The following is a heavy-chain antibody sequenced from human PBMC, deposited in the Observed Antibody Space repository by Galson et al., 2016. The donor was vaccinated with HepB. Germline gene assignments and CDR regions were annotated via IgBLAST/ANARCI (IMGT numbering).Heavy chain of an antibody. J-gene: IGHJ5*02. CDR2: ATTKAHGNTA. CDR3: ARLLGHVGTHGCNL. Sequence: SLRLSCAASGFIFSEHYMDWVRQAPGKGLEWVGRATTKAHGNTAEYAASVKGRFTISRADSERSLYLQMNSLKTEDTAIYYCARLLGHVGTHGCNLWGQGTLVTVSS. D-gene: IGHD4-23*01. V-gene: IGHV3-72*01. CDR1: GFIFSEHY.